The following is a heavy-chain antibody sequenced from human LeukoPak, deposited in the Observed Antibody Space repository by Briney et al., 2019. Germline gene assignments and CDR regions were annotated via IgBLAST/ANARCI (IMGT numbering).Heavy chain of an antibody. D-gene: IGHD3-3*01. Sequence: GGSLRLSCAASGFDFSSDWMHWVRHAPGQGLVWVSRIKGDGISTNYADSVKGRFTISRDIAKNTLYLQMNSLRAEDTGVYYCAKDHYWSIDYWGRGTLVTVSS. CDR1: GFDFSSDW. V-gene: IGHV3-74*01. J-gene: IGHJ4*02. CDR2: IKGDGIST. CDR3: AKDHYWSIDY.